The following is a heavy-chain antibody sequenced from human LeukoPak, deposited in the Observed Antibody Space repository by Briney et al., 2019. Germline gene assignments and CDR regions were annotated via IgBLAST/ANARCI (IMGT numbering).Heavy chain of an antibody. V-gene: IGHV3-23*01. Sequence: PGGSLRLSCAASGFTLSSYAMSWVRPAPGEGLEWVSAIIGSGGRTYHADSVTGRFTICRDNSKNTLYLQMNSLIAEDTAVYYCAKGVSGVGYDSSFDYWGQGTLVTVSS. CDR3: AKGVSGVGYDSSFDY. J-gene: IGHJ4*02. D-gene: IGHD3-22*01. CDR1: GFTLSSYA. CDR2: IIGSGGRT.